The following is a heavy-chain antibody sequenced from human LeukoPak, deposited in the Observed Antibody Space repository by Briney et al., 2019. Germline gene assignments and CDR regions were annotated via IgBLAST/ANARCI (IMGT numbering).Heavy chain of an antibody. CDR2: IIPIFGTA. D-gene: IGHD2-2*01. CDR3: ARIVYAVRELIPHPSGIEGYYSSTSWCRHWFDP. CDR1: GGTFSSYA. V-gene: IGHV1-69*05. Sequence: ASVKVSCKASGGTFSSYAISWVRQAPGQGLEWMGGIIPIFGTANYAQQFQGRVTITTDESTSTAYMELSSLRSEDTAVYYCARIVYAVRELIPHPSGIEGYYSSTSWCRHWFDPWGQGTLVTVSS. J-gene: IGHJ5*02.